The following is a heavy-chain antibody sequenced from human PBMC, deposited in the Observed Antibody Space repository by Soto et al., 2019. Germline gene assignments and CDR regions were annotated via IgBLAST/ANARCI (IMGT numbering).Heavy chain of an antibody. CDR1: GGSISSSSYS. J-gene: IGHJ3*02. V-gene: IGHV4-61*05. CDR2: IYYSGST. CDR3: ARQAVAAYDAFDI. Sequence: SETLSLTCTVSGGSISSSSYSWGWIRQPPGKGLEWIGYIYYSGSTNYDPSLKSRVTISVDTSKNQFSLKLSSVTAADTAVYYCARQAVAAYDAFDIWGQGTMVTVSS. D-gene: IGHD6-19*01.